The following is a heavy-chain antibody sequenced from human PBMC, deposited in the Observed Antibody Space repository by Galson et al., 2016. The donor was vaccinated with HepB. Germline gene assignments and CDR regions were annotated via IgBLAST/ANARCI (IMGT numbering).Heavy chain of an antibody. CDR1: GFNFGIYW. D-gene: IGHD4-17*01. CDR2: INEDGSGK. CDR3: ARGSPVTGVA. J-gene: IGHJ5*02. V-gene: IGHV3-7*01. Sequence: CAASGFNFGIYWVTWVRQAPGMGPEWVANINEDGSGKYYVDSVRGRFTVSRDNAKNSLYLQMNSLRADDTAVYYCARGSPVTGVAWGQGTLVTVSS.